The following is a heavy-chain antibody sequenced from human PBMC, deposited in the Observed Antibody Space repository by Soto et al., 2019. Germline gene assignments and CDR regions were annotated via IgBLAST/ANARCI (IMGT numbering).Heavy chain of an antibody. Sequence: SETLSLTCSVSGDSISPYYWRWIRQPPGKGLEWIGEINHSGSTNYNPSLKSRVTISVDTSKNQFSLKLSSVTAADTAVYYCARGQLGDYDFWSGYFNYYYGMDVWGQGTTVTV. CDR1: GDSISPYY. D-gene: IGHD3-3*01. CDR3: ARGQLGDYDFWSGYFNYYYGMDV. J-gene: IGHJ6*02. CDR2: INHSGST. V-gene: IGHV4-34*01.